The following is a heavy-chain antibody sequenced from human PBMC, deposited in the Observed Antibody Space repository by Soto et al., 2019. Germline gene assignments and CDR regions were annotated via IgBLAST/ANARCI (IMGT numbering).Heavy chain of an antibody. J-gene: IGHJ3*02. CDR1: GFTFSSYA. CDR3: ARDGSGYCSSTSCYDAFDI. D-gene: IGHD2-2*01. CDR2: ISYDGSNK. Sequence: GGSLRLSCAASGFTFSSYAMHWVRQAPGKGLEWVAVISYDGSNKYYADSVKGRFTISRDNSKNTLYLQMNSLRAEDTAVYYCARDGSGYCSSTSCYDAFDIWGQGTMVTVSS. V-gene: IGHV3-30-3*01.